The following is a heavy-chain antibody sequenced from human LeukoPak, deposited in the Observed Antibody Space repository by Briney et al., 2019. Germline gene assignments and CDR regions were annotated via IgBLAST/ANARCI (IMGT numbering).Heavy chain of an antibody. J-gene: IGHJ6*02. CDR3: ARSLYSRYYYYGMDV. D-gene: IGHD4-11*01. CDR1: GGSISSSNW. Sequence: SETLSLTCAVSGGSISSSNWWSWVRPPPGKGLEWIGEIYHSGSTNYNPSLKSRVTISVDKSKNQFSLKLSSVTAADTAVYYCARSLYSRYYYYGMDVWGQGTTVTVSS. CDR2: IYHSGST. V-gene: IGHV4-4*02.